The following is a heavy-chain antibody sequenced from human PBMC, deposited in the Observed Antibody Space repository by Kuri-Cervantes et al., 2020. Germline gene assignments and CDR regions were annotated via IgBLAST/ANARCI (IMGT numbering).Heavy chain of an antibody. CDR2: FYYNGFT. CDR1: GGSISRSGYHY. CDR3: ARVGAIAVAGPDY. V-gene: IGHV4-39*01. D-gene: IGHD6-19*01. Sequence: GSLRLSCSVAGGSISRSGYHYWGWIRQTPGKGLEWIGSFYYNGFTYYNPSLKSRAAISVEPSKNQFSLKLSSVTAADTAVYYCARVGAIAVAGPDYWGQGTLVTVSS. J-gene: IGHJ4*02.